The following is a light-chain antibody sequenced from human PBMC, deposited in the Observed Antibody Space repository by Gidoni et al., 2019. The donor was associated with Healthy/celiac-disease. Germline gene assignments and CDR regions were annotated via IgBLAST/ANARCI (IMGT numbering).Light chain of an antibody. CDR2: AAS. Sequence: DIQMTQSPSSLSASVGDRVTITCRASQSISSYLNWYQQKPGKAPKLLIYAASSLQSWVPSRFSGSGSGTDFTLTISSLQPEEFATYYCQQSYSTPPLFGQGTKVEIK. V-gene: IGKV1-39*01. CDR3: QQSYSTPPL. J-gene: IGKJ1*01. CDR1: QSISSY.